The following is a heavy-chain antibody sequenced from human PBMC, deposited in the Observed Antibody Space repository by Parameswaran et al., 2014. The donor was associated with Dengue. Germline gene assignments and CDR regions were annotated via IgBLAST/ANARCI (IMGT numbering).Heavy chain of an antibody. CDR2: TYYRSKWYN. Sequence: KWIRQSPSRGLEWLGRTYYRSKWYNDYAVSVKSRITINPDTSKNQFSLQLNSVTPEDTAVYYCARKGGNKGEGYYYGMDVWGQGTTVTVSS. D-gene: IGHD4-23*01. V-gene: IGHV6-1*01. J-gene: IGHJ6*02. CDR3: ARKGGNKGEGYYYGMDV.